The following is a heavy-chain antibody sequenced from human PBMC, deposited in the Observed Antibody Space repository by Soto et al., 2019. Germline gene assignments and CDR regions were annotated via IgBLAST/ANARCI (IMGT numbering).Heavy chain of an antibody. Sequence: ASVKVSCKASGGTFSSYAISWVRQAPGQGLEWMGGIIPIFGTANYAQKFQGRVTITADESTSTAYMELSSLRSEDTAVYYCARGEEPPYDYVWGSYRYVPTAFDYWGQGTLVTVS. CDR3: ARGEEPPYDYVWGSYRYVPTAFDY. J-gene: IGHJ4*02. V-gene: IGHV1-69*13. D-gene: IGHD3-16*02. CDR1: GGTFSSYA. CDR2: IIPIFGTA.